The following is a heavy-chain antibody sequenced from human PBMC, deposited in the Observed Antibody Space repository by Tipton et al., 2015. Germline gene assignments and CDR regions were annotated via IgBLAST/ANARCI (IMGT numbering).Heavy chain of an antibody. J-gene: IGHJ6*02. D-gene: IGHD1-26*01. CDR1: GFSFSNYA. V-gene: IGHV3-30*18. Sequence: SLRLSCAASGFSFSNYAMHWVRQAPGKGLECVAVISYDGSSQNYVNSVKGRFTISRDNSKNTLYLQMNSLRAEDTAVYYCAKDIGGSHNVSYYGMDVWGQGTTVTVSS. CDR3: AKDIGGSHNVSYYGMDV. CDR2: ISYDGSSQ.